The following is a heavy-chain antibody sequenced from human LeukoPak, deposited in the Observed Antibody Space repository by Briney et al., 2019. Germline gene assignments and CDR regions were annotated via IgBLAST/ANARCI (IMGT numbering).Heavy chain of an antibody. V-gene: IGHV1-24*01. Sequence: ASVKVSCKVSGYTLTELSMHWVRQAPGKGLEWMGGFDPEDGETIYAQKFQGRVTMTEDTSTDTAYMELSSLRSEDTAVYYCATSILVVVDTRAFDIWGQGTMVTVSS. CDR3: ATSILVVVDTRAFDI. J-gene: IGHJ3*02. CDR2: FDPEDGET. D-gene: IGHD3-22*01. CDR1: GYTLTELS.